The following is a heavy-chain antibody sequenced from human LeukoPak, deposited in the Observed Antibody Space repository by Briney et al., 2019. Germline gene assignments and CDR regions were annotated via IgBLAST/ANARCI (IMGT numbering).Heavy chain of an antibody. J-gene: IGHJ4*02. CDR1: GFSFSNYA. Sequence: AGGSLRLSCVSSGFSFSNYAMSWVRQAPGKGLEWVSSISGSGGSTHYVDSVKGRLTISRDKTKNTLYLQMNSLRAEDTAVYYCAKSSYYDASGYYREFYFDSWGQGTLVTVSS. CDR3: AKSSYYDASGYYREFYFDS. CDR2: ISGSGGST. V-gene: IGHV3-23*01. D-gene: IGHD3-22*01.